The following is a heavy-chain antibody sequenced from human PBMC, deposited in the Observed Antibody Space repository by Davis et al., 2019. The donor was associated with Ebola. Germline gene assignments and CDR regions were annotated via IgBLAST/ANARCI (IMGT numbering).Heavy chain of an antibody. Sequence: AASVKVSCKASGGTFSSYAISWVRQAPGQGLEWMGGIIPIFGTANYAQKFQGRVTITADESTSTAYMELRSLRSDDTAVYYCARDLTDDILTGYLDYWGQGTLVTVSS. D-gene: IGHD3-9*01. CDR3: ARDLTDDILTGYLDY. J-gene: IGHJ4*02. V-gene: IGHV1-69*13. CDR2: IIPIFGTA. CDR1: GGTFSSYA.